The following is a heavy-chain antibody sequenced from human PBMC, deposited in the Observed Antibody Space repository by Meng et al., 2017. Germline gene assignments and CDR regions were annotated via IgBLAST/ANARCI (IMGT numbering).Heavy chain of an antibody. CDR1: GFTFSSYS. Sequence: GESLKISCAASGFTFSSYSMNWVRQAPGKGLEWVSSISSSSSYIYYADSVKGRFTISRDNAKNSLYLQMNSLRAEDTAVYYCARTGYYYDSSGYPGGDAFDIWGQGTMVTVSS. D-gene: IGHD3-22*01. CDR2: ISSSSSYI. J-gene: IGHJ3*02. V-gene: IGHV3-21*01. CDR3: ARTGYYYDSSGYPGGDAFDI.